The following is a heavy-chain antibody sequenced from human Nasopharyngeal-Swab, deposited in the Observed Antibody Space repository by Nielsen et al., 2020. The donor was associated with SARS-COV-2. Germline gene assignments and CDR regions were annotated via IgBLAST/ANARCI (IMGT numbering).Heavy chain of an antibody. Sequence: WVRQAPGQGHEWMGRINPNSGGTNYAQKFQGRVTMTRDTSISTAYMELSRLRSDDTAVYCCARNDSSGYGYWGQGTLVTVSS. D-gene: IGHD3-22*01. CDR2: INPNSGGT. CDR3: ARNDSSGYGY. V-gene: IGHV1-2*06. J-gene: IGHJ4*02.